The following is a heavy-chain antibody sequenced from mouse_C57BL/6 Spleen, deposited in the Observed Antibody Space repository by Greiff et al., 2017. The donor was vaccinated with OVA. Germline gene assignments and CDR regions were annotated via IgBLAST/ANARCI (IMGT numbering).Heavy chain of an antibody. Sequence: QVQLQQSGAELARPGASVKLSCKASGYTFTSYGISWVKQRTGQGLEWIGEIYPRSGNTYYNEKFKGKATLTADKSSSTAYMELRSLTSEDSAVYFCARSGDYDYEGYAMDYWGQGTSVTVSS. CDR1: GYTFTSYG. CDR2: IYPRSGNT. CDR3: ARSGDYDYEGYAMDY. D-gene: IGHD2-4*01. V-gene: IGHV1-81*01. J-gene: IGHJ4*01.